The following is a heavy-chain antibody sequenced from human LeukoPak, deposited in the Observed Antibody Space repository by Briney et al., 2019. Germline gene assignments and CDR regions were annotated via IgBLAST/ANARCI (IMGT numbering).Heavy chain of an antibody. CDR2: ISGNGGVI. CDR3: ARDPRTVRI. CDR1: GFTFSDNY. D-gene: IGHD1-1*01. J-gene: IGHJ4*02. Sequence: GSLKLSCAASGFTFSDNYMTWVRQAPGKGLEWLSYISGNGGVIQYADSVKGRFTISRDNAKNLLYLQMDSLRVEDTAIYYCARDPRTVRIWGQGTLVTVSS. V-gene: IGHV3-11*04.